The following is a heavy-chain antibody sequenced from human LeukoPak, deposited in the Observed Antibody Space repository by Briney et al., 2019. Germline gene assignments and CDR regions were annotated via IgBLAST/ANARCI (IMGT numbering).Heavy chain of an antibody. CDR1: GGSIINYY. J-gene: IGHJ4*02. D-gene: IGHD3-22*01. CDR3: ARDTYYYDSSDYSNFDY. Sequence: SETLSLTCTVSGGSIINYYWSWFRQPPGKGLEWIGYIYYSGSTNYNPSLKSRVTMSADTSKNQFSLQLSSVTAADTAVYYCARDTYYYDSSDYSNFDYWGQGTLVTVSS. V-gene: IGHV4-59*12. CDR2: IYYSGST.